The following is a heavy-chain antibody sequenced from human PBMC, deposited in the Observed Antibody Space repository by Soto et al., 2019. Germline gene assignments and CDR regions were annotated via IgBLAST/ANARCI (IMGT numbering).Heavy chain of an antibody. Sequence: QVQLVQSGAEVKKPGSSVKVSCKASGGTFSSYAISWVRQAPGQGLEWMGGIITIFGTANYAQKFQGRVTITADESTSTAYMELSSLRSEDTAVYYCARDASGSCSSTSCYNLFDYWGQGTLVTVSS. V-gene: IGHV1-69*01. CDR2: IITIFGTA. J-gene: IGHJ4*02. CDR3: ARDASGSCSSTSCYNLFDY. D-gene: IGHD2-2*01. CDR1: GGTFSSYA.